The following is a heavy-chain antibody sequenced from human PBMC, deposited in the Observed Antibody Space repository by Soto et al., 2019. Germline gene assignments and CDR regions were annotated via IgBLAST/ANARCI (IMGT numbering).Heavy chain of an antibody. CDR3: ARGTIVVVPAAVGGYYGMDV. CDR2: IIPIFGTA. J-gene: IGHJ6*02. CDR1: GGTFSSYA. D-gene: IGHD2-2*01. V-gene: IGHV1-69*06. Sequence: QVQLVQSGAEVKQPGSSVKVSCKASGGTFSSYAISWVRQAPGQGLEWMGGIIPIFGTANYAQKFQGRVTITADKSTSTAYMELSSLRSEDTAVYYCARGTIVVVPAAVGGYYGMDVWGQGTTVTVSS.